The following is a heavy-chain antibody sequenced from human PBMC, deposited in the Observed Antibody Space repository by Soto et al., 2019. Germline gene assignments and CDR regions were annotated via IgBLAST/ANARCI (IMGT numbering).Heavy chain of an antibody. CDR3: TTEDLVQHNYYYYGMDV. V-gene: IGHV3-30-3*01. CDR2: LSSDGSSK. J-gene: IGHJ6*02. CDR1: GFTFSDHT. D-gene: IGHD5-12*01. Sequence: GASLRLSCAASGFTFSDHTIHWVRQAPVRGLEWVALLSSDGSSKYYAAPVKGRFTISRDDSKNTLYLQMNSLKTEDTAVYYCTTEDLVQHNYYYYGMDVWGQGTTVAVSS.